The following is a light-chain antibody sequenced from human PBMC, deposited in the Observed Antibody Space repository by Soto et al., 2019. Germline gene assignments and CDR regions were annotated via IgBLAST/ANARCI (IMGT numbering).Light chain of an antibody. J-gene: IGLJ1*01. Sequence: QSALTQPPSASGSPGQSVTISCTGTSSDVGGYNYVSWYQQHPGKAPKFMIYEVSKRPSGVPDRFSGSKSGNTASLTVSGLQAEDEADYYCSSYAGSNNYVFGTGTRSPS. CDR3: SSYAGSNNYV. CDR1: SSDVGGYNY. V-gene: IGLV2-8*01. CDR2: EVS.